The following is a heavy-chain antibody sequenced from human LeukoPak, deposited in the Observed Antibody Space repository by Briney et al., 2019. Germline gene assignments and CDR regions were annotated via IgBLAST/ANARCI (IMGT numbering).Heavy chain of an antibody. CDR1: GFTFSNYR. V-gene: IGHV3-48*01. CDR3: ARERPLDY. J-gene: IGHJ4*02. Sequence: GGSLRLSCAASGFTFSNYRMNWVRQAPGKGPEWVSFISESGGDVYYRDSVKGRFTVSRDNAKSSLYLQMDGLRAEDTAVYFCARERPLDYWGQGALVAVSS. CDR2: ISESGGDV.